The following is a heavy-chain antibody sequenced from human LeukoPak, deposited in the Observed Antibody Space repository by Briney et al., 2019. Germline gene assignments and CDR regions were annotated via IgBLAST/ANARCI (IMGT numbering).Heavy chain of an antibody. J-gene: IGHJ4*02. CDR3: ARGGQGSYPYRLPGY. CDR2: INHSGST. Sequence: SETLSLTCAVYGGSFSGYYWSWIRQPPGKGLEWIGEINHSGSTNYNPSLKSRVTISVDTSKNQFSLKLSSVTAADTAVYYCARGGQGSYPYRLPGYWGQGTLVTVSS. D-gene: IGHD1-26*01. V-gene: IGHV4-34*01. CDR1: GGSFSGYY.